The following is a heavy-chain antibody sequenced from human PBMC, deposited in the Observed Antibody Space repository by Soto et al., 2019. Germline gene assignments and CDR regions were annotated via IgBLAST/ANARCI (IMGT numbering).Heavy chain of an antibody. CDR1: GGTFSSYA. CDR3: ARASLVYCSGGSCYYYYGMDV. J-gene: IGHJ6*02. D-gene: IGHD2-15*01. V-gene: IGHV1-69*01. Sequence: QVQLVQSGAEVKKPGSSVKVSCKASGGTFSSYAISWVRQAPGQGLEWMGGIIPIFGTANYAQKFQGRVTITADESTSTAYMELSSLRSEDTAVYYCARASLVYCSGGSCYYYYGMDVWGQGTTVTVSS. CDR2: IIPIFGTA.